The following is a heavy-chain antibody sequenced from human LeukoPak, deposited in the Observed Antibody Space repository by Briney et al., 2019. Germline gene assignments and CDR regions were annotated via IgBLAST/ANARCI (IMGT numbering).Heavy chain of an antibody. CDR3: ARDQLGGDPNHYYYYYMDV. CDR1: GFTFGDYA. CDR2: IRSKTYGWAI. J-gene: IGHJ6*03. D-gene: IGHD4-17*01. V-gene: IGHV3-49*03. Sequence: GGSLRLSCTASGFTFGDYAMSWFRQAPGKGLEWVGFIRSKTYGWAIEYAASVKGRSTTSRDDSKSIAYLQMNSLKTEDTAVYYCARDQLGGDPNHYYYYYMDVWGKGTTVTVSS.